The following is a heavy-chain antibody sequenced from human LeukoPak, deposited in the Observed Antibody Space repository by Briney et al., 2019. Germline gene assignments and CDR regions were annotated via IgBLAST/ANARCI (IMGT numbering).Heavy chain of an antibody. Sequence: SETLSLTCAVYGGSFSGYYWSWIRQPPGKGLEWIGEINHSGSTNYNPSLKSRVTISVDTSKNQFSLKLSSVTAADTAVYYCARGTTQRYCRSTSCYYAFDIWGQGTMVTVSS. CDR2: INHSGST. CDR1: GGSFSGYY. D-gene: IGHD2-2*01. V-gene: IGHV4-34*01. CDR3: ARGTTQRYCRSTSCYYAFDI. J-gene: IGHJ3*02.